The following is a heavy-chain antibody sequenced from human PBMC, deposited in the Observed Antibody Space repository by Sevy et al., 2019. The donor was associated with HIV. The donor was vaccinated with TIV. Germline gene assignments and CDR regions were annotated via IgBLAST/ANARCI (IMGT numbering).Heavy chain of an antibody. D-gene: IGHD4-4*01. CDR3: AINSDYGMHA. Sequence: GGSLRLSCVVSGFTFRNYWMSWVRQAPGKGLEWVANINQNGTEIYSVDSVKGRFTFSRDNTKNSVYLQMNSLRAEDTAIYYCAINSDYGMHAWGQGTTVTVSS. V-gene: IGHV3-7*01. CDR2: INQNGTEI. CDR1: GFTFRNYW. J-gene: IGHJ6*02.